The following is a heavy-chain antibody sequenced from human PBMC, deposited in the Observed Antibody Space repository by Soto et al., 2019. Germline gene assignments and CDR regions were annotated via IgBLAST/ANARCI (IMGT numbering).Heavy chain of an antibody. CDR3: XXXXXXXXXXXXXXXXXXXGVPFQH. J-gene: IGHJ1*01. Sequence: EVQLLESGGGLVQPGGSQRLSCAASGFTFSSYAMSWVRQAPGXXLXXXXXXXXXGXSTYYADSVKGRFTISRDNSXXTLXLQXXXXXXXXXXXXXXXXXXXXXXXXXXXXXXXXXGVPFQHWGQGTLVTVSS. V-gene: IGHV3-23*01. CDR1: GFTFSSYA. CDR2: XXXXGXST.